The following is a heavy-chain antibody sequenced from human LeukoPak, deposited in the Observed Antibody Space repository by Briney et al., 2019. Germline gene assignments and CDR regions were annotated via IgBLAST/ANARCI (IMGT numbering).Heavy chain of an antibody. Sequence: GASVKVSCKASGGTFSSYAISWVRQAPGQGLEWMGGIIPIFGTANYAQKFQGRVTITADESTSTAYMELSSLRSEDTAVYYCAGASGSYDSSGYSYWGQGTLVTVSS. J-gene: IGHJ4*02. CDR3: AGASGSYDSSGYSY. D-gene: IGHD3-22*01. CDR1: GGTFSSYA. CDR2: IIPIFGTA. V-gene: IGHV1-69*13.